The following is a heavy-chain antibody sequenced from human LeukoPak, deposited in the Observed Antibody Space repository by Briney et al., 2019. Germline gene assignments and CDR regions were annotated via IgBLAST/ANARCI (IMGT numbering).Heavy chain of an antibody. V-gene: IGHV4-39*01. Sequence: PSETLSLTCTVSGGSISSSNCFWGWIRQPPGKGLEWIGRIFYTGTTYYNPSLESRVTMSVDMSKKQVSMNLSSVTAADTAVYYCVKQKSWFDSWGQGTLVTVSS. CDR2: IFYTGTT. CDR1: GGSISSSNCF. J-gene: IGHJ5*01. CDR3: VKQKSWFDS.